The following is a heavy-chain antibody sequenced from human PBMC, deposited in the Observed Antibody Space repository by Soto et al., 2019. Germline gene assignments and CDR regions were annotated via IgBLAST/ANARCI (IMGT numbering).Heavy chain of an antibody. Sequence: ALGRGLEWVANINQDGSAKYYVDSVKGRFTISRDNAKSSLYLQINSLRAEDTATYYCGRGFGGTHWGQGSLVTVSS. D-gene: IGHD2-15*01. CDR3: GRGFGGTH. J-gene: IGHJ4*02. V-gene: IGHV3-7*05. CDR2: INQDGSAK.